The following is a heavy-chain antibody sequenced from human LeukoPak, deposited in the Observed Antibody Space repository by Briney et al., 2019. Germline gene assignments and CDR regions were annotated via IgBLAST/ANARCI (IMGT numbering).Heavy chain of an antibody. D-gene: IGHD3-16*01. CDR2: MSPKSGNT. CDR3: ARGVGGLGNMDV. Sequence: GASVKVSCKASGYTFISFDIDWVRQATGQGLEWMGWMSPKSGNTDYAQKFQGRVTMTRNTSINTAYLELSSLRSDDTAVYFCARGVGGLGNMDVWGEGTTVTVSS. J-gene: IGHJ6*03. V-gene: IGHV1-8*01. CDR1: GYTFISFD.